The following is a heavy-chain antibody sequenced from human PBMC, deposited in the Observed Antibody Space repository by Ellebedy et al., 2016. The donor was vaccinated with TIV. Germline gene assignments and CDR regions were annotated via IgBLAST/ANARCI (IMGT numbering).Heavy chain of an antibody. CDR1: GFTFSSYG. Sequence: GESLKISCAASGFTFSSYGVHWVRQAPGKGLEWVVVIWYDGSNKYYADSVKGRFTISRDNSKNTVYLQMNSLRVEDTAVYYCAKVGGYNYGPIDYWGQGTLVTVSS. CDR2: IWYDGSNK. D-gene: IGHD5-18*01. J-gene: IGHJ4*02. V-gene: IGHV3-33*06. CDR3: AKVGGYNYGPIDY.